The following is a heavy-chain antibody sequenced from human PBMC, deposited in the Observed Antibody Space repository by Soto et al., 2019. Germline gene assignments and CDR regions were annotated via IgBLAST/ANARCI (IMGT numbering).Heavy chain of an antibody. J-gene: IGHJ6*02. CDR1: GYTFTSYD. Sequence: QVQLVQSGAEVKKPGASVKVSCKASGYTFTSYDINWVRRATGQGLEWMGWMNPNSGNTGYAQKFQGRVTMTRNTAISTAYMELSSLRSEDPAVSYCAREKASYGMDVWGQWTTVTVSS. CDR2: MNPNSGNT. CDR3: AREKASYGMDV. V-gene: IGHV1-8*01.